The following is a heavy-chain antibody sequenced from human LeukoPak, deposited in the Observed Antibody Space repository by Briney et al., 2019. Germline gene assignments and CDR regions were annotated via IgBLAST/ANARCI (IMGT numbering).Heavy chain of an antibody. Sequence: PSETLSLTCTVSGGSISSSSYYWGWIRQPPGKGLEWIGSIYYSGSTYYNPSLKSRVTISVDTSKNQFSLKLSSVTAADTAVYYCARGEARYSSSWYHDYWGQGTLVTVSS. J-gene: IGHJ4*02. CDR3: ARGEARYSSSWYHDY. CDR2: IYYSGST. D-gene: IGHD6-13*01. CDR1: GGSISSSSYY. V-gene: IGHV4-39*07.